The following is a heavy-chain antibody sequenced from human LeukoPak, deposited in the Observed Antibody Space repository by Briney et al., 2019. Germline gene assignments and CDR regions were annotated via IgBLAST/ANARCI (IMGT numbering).Heavy chain of an antibody. J-gene: IGHJ4*02. CDR3: ARSGVYYDSSGYTPYFDY. CDR1: GFTVSSNY. V-gene: IGHV3-53*04. D-gene: IGHD3-22*01. Sequence: PGGSLRLSCAASGFTVSSNYMTWVRQAPGKGLEWVSVTYSGGSTYYADSVKGRFTISRHNSKNTLYLQMNSLRAEDTAVYYCARSGVYYDSSGYTPYFDYWGQGTLVTVSS. CDR2: TYSGGST.